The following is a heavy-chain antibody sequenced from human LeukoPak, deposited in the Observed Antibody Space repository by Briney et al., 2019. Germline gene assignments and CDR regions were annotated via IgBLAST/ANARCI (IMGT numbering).Heavy chain of an antibody. V-gene: IGHV1-69*05. D-gene: IGHD2-2*01. Sequence: SVKVSCKASGGTFSSYAISWVRQAPGQGLEWMGGIIPIFGTANYAQKFQGRVTVTTDESTSTAYMELSSLRSEDTAVYYCARGKCSSTSCQYNPPFGRYYYYYYMDVWGRGTTVTVSS. CDR3: ARGKCSSTSCQYNPPFGRYYYYYYMDV. CDR2: IIPIFGTA. CDR1: GGTFSSYA. J-gene: IGHJ6*03.